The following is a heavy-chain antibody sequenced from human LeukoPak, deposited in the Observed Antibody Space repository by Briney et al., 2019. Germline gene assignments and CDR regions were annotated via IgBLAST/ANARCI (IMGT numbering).Heavy chain of an antibody. CDR2: VTGKADSYAT. CDR3: TRRNWNSHDY. J-gene: IGHJ4*02. V-gene: IGHV3-73*01. D-gene: IGHD1-1*01. Sequence: PGGSLRLSCAASGFTFSGSAIHWVRQASGKGLEWVGRVTGKADSYATEYAASVKGRFTISRDDSKTTAYLQMNSLKTEDTAVYYCTRRNWNSHDYWGQGTLVTVSS. CDR1: GFTFSGSA.